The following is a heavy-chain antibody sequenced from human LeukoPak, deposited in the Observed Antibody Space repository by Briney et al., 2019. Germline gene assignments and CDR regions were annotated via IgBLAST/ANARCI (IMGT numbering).Heavy chain of an antibody. CDR2: IFHTGST. CDR1: GDSISSNYW. J-gene: IGHJ5*02. V-gene: IGHV4-4*02. CDR3: ARGNWTGNNWFDP. Sequence: SETLSLTCTVSGDSISSNYWWTWVRQPPGKGLEWIGEIFHTGSTNYNPSLKSRVSISVDASKNQFSLKLSSVTAADTAVYYCARGNWTGNNWFDPWGQGTLVTVSS. D-gene: IGHD1-1*01.